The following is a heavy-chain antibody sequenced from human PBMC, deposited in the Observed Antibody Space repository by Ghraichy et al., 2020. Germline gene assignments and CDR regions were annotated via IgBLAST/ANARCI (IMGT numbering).Heavy chain of an antibody. CDR2: ISYDGSNK. J-gene: IGHJ6*02. CDR3: AKETASAWLPSYYYGMDV. Sequence: GESLNISCAASGFNFRGYGMHWVRQAPGKGLEWVALISYDGSNKYYADSVKGRFTISRDNSKNTLFLQMNSLRPEDTAVYYCAKETASAWLPSYYYGMDVWGQGTTVTVSS. D-gene: IGHD6-19*01. CDR1: GFNFRGYG. V-gene: IGHV3-30*18.